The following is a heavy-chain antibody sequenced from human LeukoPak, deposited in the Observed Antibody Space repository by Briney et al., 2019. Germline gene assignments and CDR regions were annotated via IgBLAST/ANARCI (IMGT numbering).Heavy chain of an antibody. V-gene: IGHV3-7*04. CDR3: ARGRRGDY. CDR2: IKEDGSEK. Sequence: GRSLILSCAASGFTFSSYWMSWVRQAPGKGLEWVANIKEDGSEKYYVDSVKGRFTISRDNAKDSLYLQMSSLRAEDTAIYYCARGRRGDYWGQGTLVIVSS. D-gene: IGHD3-16*01. J-gene: IGHJ4*02. CDR1: GFTFSSYW.